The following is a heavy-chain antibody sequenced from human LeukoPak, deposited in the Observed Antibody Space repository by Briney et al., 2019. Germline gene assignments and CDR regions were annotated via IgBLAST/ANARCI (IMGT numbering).Heavy chain of an antibody. J-gene: IGHJ4*02. CDR1: GGSISSSSYY. V-gene: IGHV4-39*01. CDR2: IYYSGST. D-gene: IGHD5-18*01. Sequence: SETLSLTCTVSGGSISSSSYYWGWIRQPPGKGLEWIGSIYYSGSTHYNPSLKSRVTISVDTSKKQFSLKLSSVTAADTAAYYCARNHTHEGYGYYFDYWGQGTLITVSS. CDR3: ARNHTHEGYGYYFDY.